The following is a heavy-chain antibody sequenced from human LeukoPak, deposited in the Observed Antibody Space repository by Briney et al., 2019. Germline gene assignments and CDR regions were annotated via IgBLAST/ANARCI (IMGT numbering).Heavy chain of an antibody. J-gene: IGHJ2*01. D-gene: IGHD3-10*01. V-gene: IGHV3-33*01. CDR1: GFTFSSYG. CDR3: ARDPITKYFDL. CDR2: IWYDGSNK. Sequence: GGSLRLSCAASGFTFSSYGMHWVRQAPGKGLEWVAVIWYDGSNKYYADSVKGRFTISRDNSKNTLYLQMNSLRAEDTAVYYCARDPITKYFDLWGRGTLVTVSS.